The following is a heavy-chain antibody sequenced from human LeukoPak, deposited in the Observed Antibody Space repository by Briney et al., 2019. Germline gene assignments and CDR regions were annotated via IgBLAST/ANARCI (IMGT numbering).Heavy chain of an antibody. V-gene: IGHV3-53*01. CDR1: GFTVSSSY. Sequence: GESLRLSCAASGFTVSSSYMSWVRQAPGKGLEWVSIIYSDETTYYADSVRGRFTISRDNSKNTLYAQMKSLRAEDTAVYYCARVRYSQDPLDAFDVWGQGTKVTVSS. J-gene: IGHJ3*01. CDR2: IYSDETT. D-gene: IGHD5-18*01. CDR3: ARVRYSQDPLDAFDV.